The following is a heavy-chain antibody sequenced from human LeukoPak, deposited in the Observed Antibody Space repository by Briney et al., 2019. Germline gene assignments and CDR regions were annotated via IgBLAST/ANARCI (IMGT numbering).Heavy chain of an antibody. D-gene: IGHD1-1*01. CDR1: GGSISSYY. J-gene: IGHJ3*02. Sequence: SQTLSLTCTVSGGSISSYYWSWIRQPPGKGLEWIGYIYYSGSTNYNPSLKSRVTISVDRSKNQFSLKLSSVTAADTAVYYCARHRSVHYDAFDMWGQGTMVTVSS. CDR2: IYYSGST. CDR3: ARHRSVHYDAFDM. V-gene: IGHV4-59*08.